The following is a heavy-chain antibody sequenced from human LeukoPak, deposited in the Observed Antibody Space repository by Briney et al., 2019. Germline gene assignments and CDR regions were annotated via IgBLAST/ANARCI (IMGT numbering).Heavy chain of an antibody. CDR1: GYTFTSNY. D-gene: IGHD3-10*01. J-gene: IGHJ4*02. Sequence: GASVKVSCKAFGYTFTSNYMHWVRQAPGQGPEWMGVISPSGGSTTYAQKFQGRVTLTRDMSTSTDYLELSSLRSEDTAVYYCARDRVTVRGPGYWGQGTLVTVSS. CDR3: ARDRVTVRGPGY. CDR2: ISPSGGST. V-gene: IGHV1-46*01.